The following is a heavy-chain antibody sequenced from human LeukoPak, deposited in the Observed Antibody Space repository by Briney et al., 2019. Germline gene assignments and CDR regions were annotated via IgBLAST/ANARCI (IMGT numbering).Heavy chain of an antibody. CDR1: GYILTGYY. J-gene: IGHJ3*02. CDR2: INPNSGGT. Sequence: ASVKVSRKASGYILTGYYMHWVRQAPGQACEGMGWINPNSGGTNYAQKFQGKVTMTRDTSISTAYMELSRLRSDDTAVYYCARDQEGCYGSGSYGKNAFDIWGQGTMVTVSS. D-gene: IGHD3-10*01. CDR3: ARDQEGCYGSGSYGKNAFDI. V-gene: IGHV1-2*02.